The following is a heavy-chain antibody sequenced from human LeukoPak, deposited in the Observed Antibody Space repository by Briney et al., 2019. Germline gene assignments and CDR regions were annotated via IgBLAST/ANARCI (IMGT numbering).Heavy chain of an antibody. Sequence: GGSLRLSCAASGFTFSSYAMHWVRQAPGKGLEWVAVISYDGSNKYYADSVKGRFTISRDNSKNTPYLQMNSLRAEDTAVYYCARGKRWLQFIQFDYWGQGTLVTVSS. D-gene: IGHD5-24*01. CDR2: ISYDGSNK. V-gene: IGHV3-30*04. CDR3: ARGKRWLQFIQFDY. J-gene: IGHJ4*02. CDR1: GFTFSSYA.